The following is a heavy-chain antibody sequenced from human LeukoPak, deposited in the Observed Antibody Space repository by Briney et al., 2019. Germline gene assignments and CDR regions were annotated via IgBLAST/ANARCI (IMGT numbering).Heavy chain of an antibody. CDR2: IIPIFGTA. CDR3: ATYMLRDNWNVHTFDS. CDR1: GGTFITYT. D-gene: IGHD1-1*01. J-gene: IGHJ4*02. V-gene: IGHV1-69*05. Sequence: ASVKVSCKASGGTFITYTMNWVRQAPGQGLEWMGGIIPIFGTANYAQKFQGRVTVTTDDSTSTAFMELSSLRSEDTAVYYCATYMLRDNWNVHTFDSWGQGTLVTVSS.